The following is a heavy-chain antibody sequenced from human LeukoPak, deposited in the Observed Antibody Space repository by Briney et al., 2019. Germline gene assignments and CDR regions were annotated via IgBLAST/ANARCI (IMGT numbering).Heavy chain of an antibody. J-gene: IGHJ4*02. D-gene: IGHD2-21*02. V-gene: IGHV3-7*01. CDR2: IKQDGSEK. CDR3: ARDIVVVTAILDY. CDR1: GFTFNSYW. Sequence: PGGSLRLSCVASGFTFNSYWMSWVRQAPGKGLEWVANIKQDGSEKYYVDSVKGRFTISRDNVKKSLYPQMNRLRAEDTAVYYCARDIVVVTAILDYWGQGTVVTVS.